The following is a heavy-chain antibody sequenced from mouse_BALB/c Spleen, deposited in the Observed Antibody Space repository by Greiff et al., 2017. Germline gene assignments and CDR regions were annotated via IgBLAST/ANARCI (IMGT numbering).Heavy chain of an antibody. Sequence: EVQRVESGPGLVKPSQSLSLTCSVTGYSITSGYYWNWIRQFPGNKLEWMGYISYDGSNNYNPSLKNRISITRDTSKNQFFLKLNSVTTEDTATYYCARGNEGVYYAMDYWGQGTSVTVSS. CDR2: ISYDGSN. CDR3: ARGNEGVYYAMDY. CDR1: GYSITSGYY. V-gene: IGHV3-6*02. J-gene: IGHJ4*01.